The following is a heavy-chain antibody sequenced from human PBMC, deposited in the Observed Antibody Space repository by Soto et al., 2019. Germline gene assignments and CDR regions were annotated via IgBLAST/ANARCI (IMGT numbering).Heavy chain of an antibody. J-gene: IGHJ4*02. D-gene: IGHD2-2*02. CDR2: ISAYNVNT. Sequence: ASVKVSCKASGYTFTSYAITWVRQAPGQGLEWMGWISAYNVNTNYAQKFQGRVYMSTDNTATTVYMELRSLRSGDTAVYFCARFPTLYQPLLYPGYWGQGTLVTVSS. CDR3: ARFPTLYQPLLYPGY. V-gene: IGHV1-18*01. CDR1: GYTFTSYA.